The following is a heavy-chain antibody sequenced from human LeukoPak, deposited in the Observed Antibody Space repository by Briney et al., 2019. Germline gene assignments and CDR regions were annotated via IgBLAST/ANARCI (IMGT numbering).Heavy chain of an antibody. Sequence: PGDSLRLSCAASGFTFSSYAMTWVRQAPGKGLEWVSSITGSGGNTYYADSVKGRFTISRDNSKNTLYLQMNSLRAEDTAVYYCARAMAVVYSYGKQDYWGQGTLVTVSS. V-gene: IGHV3-23*01. D-gene: IGHD5-18*01. J-gene: IGHJ4*02. CDR1: GFTFSSYA. CDR3: ARAMAVVYSYGKQDY. CDR2: ITGSGGNT.